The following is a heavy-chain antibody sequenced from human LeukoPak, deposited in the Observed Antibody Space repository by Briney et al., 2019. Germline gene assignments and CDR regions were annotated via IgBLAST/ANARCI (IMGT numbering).Heavy chain of an antibody. V-gene: IGHV5-51*01. CDR3: ARRLQTGGFDI. CDR2: IQPGDSQT. CDR1: GYSFANYW. D-gene: IGHD1-26*01. J-gene: IGHJ3*02. Sequence: GESLKISCKGSGYSFANYWIGWVRQMPGKGLEWMGLIQPGDSQTRYSPSFQGQVTFSDDKSSTAYLQWSSLRASDTAIYYCARRLQTGGFDIWGQGTMVTVSS.